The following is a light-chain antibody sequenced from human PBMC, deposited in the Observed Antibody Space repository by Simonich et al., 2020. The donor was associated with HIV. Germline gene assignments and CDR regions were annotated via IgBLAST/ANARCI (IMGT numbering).Light chain of an antibody. J-gene: IGLJ3*02. CDR1: SSDVGIYTL. Sequence: QSALTQPASVSGSPGQSITISCTGTSSDVGIYTLVSWYQQHPGKAPKLLISEVIKRPAGVSNRSSGSKSGNTASLTVSGLQAEDEADYYCCSYAGSSTWVFGGGSKLTVL. CDR3: CSYAGSSTWV. V-gene: IGLV2-23*02. CDR2: EVI.